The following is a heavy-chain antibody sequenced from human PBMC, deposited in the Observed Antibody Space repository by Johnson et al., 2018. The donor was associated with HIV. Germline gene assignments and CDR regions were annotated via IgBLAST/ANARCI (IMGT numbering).Heavy chain of an antibody. CDR2: ISYDGSNI. V-gene: IGHV3-30-3*01. J-gene: IGHJ3*02. CDR3: ARDRPDNNGSGSLGAFDI. CDR1: GFTFSSYA. Sequence: QVQLVESGGGVVQPGRSLRLSCAASGFTFSSYALHWVRQAPGKGLQWVAVISYDGSNIYYADSVKGRFTISRDNSKNTLYLQMNSLTTEDTAVYYCARDRPDNNGSGSLGAFDIWGQGTMVTVSS. D-gene: IGHD3-10*01.